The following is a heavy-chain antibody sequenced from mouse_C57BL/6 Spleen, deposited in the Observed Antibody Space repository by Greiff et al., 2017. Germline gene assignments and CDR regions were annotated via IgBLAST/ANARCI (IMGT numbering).Heavy chain of an antibody. Sequence: VQLQQSGPELVKPGASVTISCKASGYSFTDYNMNWVKQSNGKSLEWMGVINPNYGTTSYNQKFKGKSTFTVDQSSSTAYMQLNSLTSEDSAVYYCARGSNYEYYFDYWGQGTTLTVSS. CDR2: INPNYGTT. CDR1: GYSFTDYN. D-gene: IGHD2-5*01. V-gene: IGHV1-39*01. CDR3: ARGSNYEYYFDY. J-gene: IGHJ2*01.